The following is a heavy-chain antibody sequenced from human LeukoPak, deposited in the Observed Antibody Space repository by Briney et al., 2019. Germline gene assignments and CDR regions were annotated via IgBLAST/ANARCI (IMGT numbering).Heavy chain of an antibody. CDR1: GYTFTGYY. CDR2: INPNSGGT. D-gene: IGHD6-13*01. CDR3: ARAGNSIAAADPLDY. V-gene: IGHV1-2*02. J-gene: IGHJ4*02. Sequence: ASVKVSCKASGYTFTGYYMHWVRQAPGQGLEWMGWINPNSGGTNYAQKFQGRVTITRDTSISTAYMELSRLRSDDTAVYYCARAGNSIAAADPLDYWGQGTLVTVSS.